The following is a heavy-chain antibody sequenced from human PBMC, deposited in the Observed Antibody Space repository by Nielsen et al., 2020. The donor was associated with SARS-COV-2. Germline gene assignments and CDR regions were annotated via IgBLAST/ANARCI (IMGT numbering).Heavy chain of an antibody. J-gene: IGHJ4*02. D-gene: IGHD6-13*01. CDR3: ARVNSSWYYFDY. Sequence: ASVKVSCKASGGTFSSYTISWVRQAPGQGLEWMGIINPSGGSTSYAQKFQGRVTMTRDTSTSTVYMELSSLRSEDTAVYYCARVNSSWYYFDYWGQGTLVTVSS. V-gene: IGHV1-46*01. CDR1: GGTFSSYT. CDR2: INPSGGST.